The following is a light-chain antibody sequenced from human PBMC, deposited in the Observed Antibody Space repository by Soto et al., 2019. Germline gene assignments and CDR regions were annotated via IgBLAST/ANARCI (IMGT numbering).Light chain of an antibody. V-gene: IGKV2-30*01. CDR3: MQGTHWPPYT. CDR1: QSLAYSDGNTY. CDR2: QVS. J-gene: IGKJ2*01. Sequence: DVVMTQSPLSLPVTLGQPASISCRSSQSLAYSDGNTYLNWFQQRPGQSPRHLIYQVSKRDSGVPDRFSGSGSGTDFRLKISRVEAEDVGVYYCMQGTHWPPYTFGQGTKLEIK.